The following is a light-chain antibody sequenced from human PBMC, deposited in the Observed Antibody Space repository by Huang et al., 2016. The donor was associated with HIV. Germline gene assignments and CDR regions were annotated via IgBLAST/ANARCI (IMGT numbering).Light chain of an antibody. J-gene: IGKJ2*01. CDR1: QSVLYSSNNKNY. V-gene: IGKV4-1*01. CDR3: QQYYTTPQT. CDR2: WAS. Sequence: DIVMTQSPDSLAVSLGERATINCKSSQSVLYSSNNKNYLAWYQQKAGQPPKLLIDWASTREAGVPDRFSGSGSGTDFTLTISSSQAEDVAVYYCQQYYTTPQTFGQGTKLEIK.